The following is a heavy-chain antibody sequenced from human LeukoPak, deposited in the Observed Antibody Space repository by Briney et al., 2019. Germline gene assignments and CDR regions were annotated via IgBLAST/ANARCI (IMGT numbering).Heavy chain of an antibody. J-gene: IGHJ4*02. CDR2: IYYSGST. CDR1: GGSISSSSYY. CDR3: ARDGSRGDYPKFDY. Sequence: SETLSLTCTVSGGSISSSSYYWGWIRQPPGKGLEWIGSIYYSGSTNYNPSLKSRVTISVDTSKNQFSLKLSSVTAADTAVYYCARDGSRGDYPKFDYWGQGTLVTVSS. D-gene: IGHD4-17*01. V-gene: IGHV4-39*07.